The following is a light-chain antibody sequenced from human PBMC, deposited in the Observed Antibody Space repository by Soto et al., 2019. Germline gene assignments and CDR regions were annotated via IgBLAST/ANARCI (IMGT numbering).Light chain of an antibody. CDR2: DAS. CDR1: QSVSTS. CDR3: QVRDVWPS. J-gene: IGKJ1*01. V-gene: IGKV3-11*01. Sequence: IVLTQSPVTLALSPGGSAVLSCRASQSVSTSLAWYQHKPGQAPRLFIYDASKRAPGIPARFTGSGSGTDFTLTISSLEPEDIAVYYCQVRDVWPSFGQGTKVDIK.